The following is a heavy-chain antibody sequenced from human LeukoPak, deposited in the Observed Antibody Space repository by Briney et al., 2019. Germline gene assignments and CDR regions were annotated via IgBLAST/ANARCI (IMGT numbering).Heavy chain of an antibody. J-gene: IGHJ6*02. CDR1: GYTFTSYD. V-gene: IGHV1-8*01. CDR3: ARVLLWFGGLGYYYYYGMDV. D-gene: IGHD3-10*01. CDR2: MNPNSGNT. Sequence: EASVKVSCKASGYTFTSYDINWVRQATGQGLEWMGWMNPNSGNTGYAQKFQGRVTMTRNTSISTACMELSSLRSEDTAVYYCARVLLWFGGLGYYYYYGMDVWGQGTTVTVSS.